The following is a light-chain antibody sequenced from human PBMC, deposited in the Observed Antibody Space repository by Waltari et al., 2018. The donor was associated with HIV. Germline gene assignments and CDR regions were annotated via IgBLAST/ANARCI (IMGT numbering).Light chain of an antibody. CDR1: TGAVTTANY. V-gene: IGLV7-43*01. Sequence: QTVVTQEPSLTVSPGGTVTLTCASNTGAVTTANYANWFQLKPGQPPMPLIYTTSNKHSWTPARFSGSLLGDKAALTLSNVQPEDEAEYHCLLFSGGPQLMFGGGTKLTVL. CDR3: LLFSGGPQLM. J-gene: IGLJ3*02. CDR2: TTS.